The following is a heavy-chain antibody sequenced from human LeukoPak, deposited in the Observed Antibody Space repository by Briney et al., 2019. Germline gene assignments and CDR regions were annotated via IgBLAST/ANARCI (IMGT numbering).Heavy chain of an antibody. D-gene: IGHD6-19*01. CDR1: GFTFSSHA. Sequence: GGSLRLSCAASGFTFSSHAMTWFRQAPEKGLEWVASIYGGGDATFYADSVRGRFTISRDNSKNTLYLQMNSLRAEDTAVYYCAKEAGYSSGWYNYWGQGTLVTVSS. CDR2: IYGGGDAT. V-gene: IGHV3-23*01. J-gene: IGHJ4*02. CDR3: AKEAGYSSGWYNY.